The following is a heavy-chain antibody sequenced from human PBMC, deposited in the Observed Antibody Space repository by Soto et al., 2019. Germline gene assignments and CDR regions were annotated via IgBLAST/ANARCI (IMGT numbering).Heavy chain of an antibody. CDR3: ARTGIAARSYYYYGMDV. V-gene: IGHV3-21*01. Sequence: EVQLVESGGGLVKPGGSLRLSCAASGFTFSSYSMNWVRQAPGKGLEWVSSISSSSSYIYYADSVKGRFTISRDNAKNSLYLQMTSLRAEDTAVYYCARTGIAARSYYYYGMDVWGQGTTVTVSS. J-gene: IGHJ6*02. D-gene: IGHD6-6*01. CDR2: ISSSSSYI. CDR1: GFTFSSYS.